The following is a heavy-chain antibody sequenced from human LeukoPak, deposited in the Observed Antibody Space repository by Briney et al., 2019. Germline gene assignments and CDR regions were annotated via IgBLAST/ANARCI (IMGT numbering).Heavy chain of an antibody. D-gene: IGHD4-17*01. J-gene: IGHJ4*02. CDR3: ARNYGHNSKYFDF. CDR2: ISPEGGDT. V-gene: IGHV1-2*02. CDR1: GYTFSDYF. Sequence: ASVKVSCKASGYTFSDYFMHWVRQAPGQGLEWMGWISPEGGDTHYAQRFQGRVTMTRDTTISTAYMELTSLSSDGTAVYYCARNYGHNSKYFDFWGQGTLVTVSS.